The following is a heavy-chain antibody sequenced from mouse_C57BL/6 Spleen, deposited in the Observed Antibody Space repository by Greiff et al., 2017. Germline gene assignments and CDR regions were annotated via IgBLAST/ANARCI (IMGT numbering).Heavy chain of an antibody. Sequence: QVQLQQSGAELVRPGSSVKLSCKASGYTFTSYWMHWVKQRPIQGLEWIGNIDPSDSETHYNQKFKDKATLTVDKSSSTAYMQLSSLTSEDSAVYYCARSGSSYWYFDVWGTGTTVTVSS. CDR3: ARSGSSYWYFDV. J-gene: IGHJ1*03. V-gene: IGHV1-52*01. CDR2: IDPSDSET. D-gene: IGHD1-1*01. CDR1: GYTFTSYW.